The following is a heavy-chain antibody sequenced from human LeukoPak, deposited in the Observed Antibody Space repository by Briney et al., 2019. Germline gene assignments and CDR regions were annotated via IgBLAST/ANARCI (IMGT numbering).Heavy chain of an antibody. V-gene: IGHV1-18*01. CDR2: ISAYNGNT. CDR3: ARDSRIYDILTGYYLARSFDY. D-gene: IGHD3-9*01. J-gene: IGHJ4*02. CDR1: GYTFTSYG. Sequence: RASVKVSCKASGYTFTSYGISWVRPAPGQGLEWMGWISAYNGNTNYAQKLQGRVTMTTDTSTSTAYMELRSLRSDDTAVYYCARDSRIYDILTGYYLARSFDYWGQGTLVTVSS.